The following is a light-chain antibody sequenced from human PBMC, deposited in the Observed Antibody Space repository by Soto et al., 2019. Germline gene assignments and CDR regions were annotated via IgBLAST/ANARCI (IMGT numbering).Light chain of an antibody. V-gene: IGKV3-20*01. CDR2: GAS. Sequence: EIVLTQSPGSLSLSPGERATLSCRASQSVDSSFFAGYQQKPGQAPRLLIYGASNRATGIPDRFSGSGSGTDFTLIISRLEPEDFAVYYCQQYVSSVTFGQGTKVEIK. CDR1: QSVDSSF. CDR3: QQYVSSVT. J-gene: IGKJ1*01.